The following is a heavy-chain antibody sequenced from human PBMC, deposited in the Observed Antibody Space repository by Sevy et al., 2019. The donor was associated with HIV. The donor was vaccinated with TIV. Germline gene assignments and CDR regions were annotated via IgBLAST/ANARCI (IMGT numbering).Heavy chain of an antibody. V-gene: IGHV3-30*04. CDR2: ISDDGNSK. CDR1: GFTFSTYA. D-gene: IGHD3-22*01. CDR3: AGHYYDSTGYYFALDY. J-gene: IGHJ4*02. Sequence: GGSLRLSCAASGFTFSTYAMYWVRQAPGKGLEWVAVISDDGNSKDYADSVKGRFTVSRDNSKNTLYLQMNSLRADDTAVYYCAGHYYDSTGYYFALDYWGQGTLVTVSS.